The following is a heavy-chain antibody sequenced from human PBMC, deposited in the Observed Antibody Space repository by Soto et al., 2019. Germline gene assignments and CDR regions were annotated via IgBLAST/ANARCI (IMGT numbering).Heavy chain of an antibody. V-gene: IGHV1-69*01. D-gene: IGHD3-22*01. CDR1: GYTFTGYY. CDR2: INPIFGTA. J-gene: IGHJ4*02. CDR3: ARETYYYDSSGYGLFDY. Sequence: QVQLVQSGAEVKKPGASVKVSCKASGYTFTGYYMHWVRQAPGQGLEWMGWINPIFGTANYAQKFQGRVTITADESTSTAYMELSSLRSEDTAVYYCARETYYYDSSGYGLFDYWGQGTLVTVSS.